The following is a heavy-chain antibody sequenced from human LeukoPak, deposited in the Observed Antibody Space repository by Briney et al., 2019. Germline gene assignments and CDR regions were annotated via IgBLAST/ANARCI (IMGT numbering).Heavy chain of an antibody. CDR3: ARGDRVQLWSDY. D-gene: IGHD5-18*01. CDR1: GYTFSGYD. Sequence: ASVKVSCKASGYTFSGYDMNWVRQATGQGLEWIGWMNPNSGNTGYAQKFQGRVTMTRNTSTSTAYMELSSLRSEDTAVYYCARGDRVQLWSDYWGQGTLVTVFS. V-gene: IGHV1-8*01. J-gene: IGHJ4*02. CDR2: MNPNSGNT.